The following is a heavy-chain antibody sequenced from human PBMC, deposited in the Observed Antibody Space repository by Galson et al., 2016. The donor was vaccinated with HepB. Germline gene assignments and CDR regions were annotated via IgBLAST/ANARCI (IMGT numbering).Heavy chain of an antibody. CDR1: GFTFSDYW. Sequence: SLRLSCAASGFTFSDYWMNWVRQAPGKGLEWVANIRPEGSGKNYVDSVKGRFTISRDNPKKSLYLQMNILRAEDTAVYYCARGLDAHKGGGWHYGMDVWGQGTTVTVSS. CDR3: ARGLDAHKGGGWHYGMDV. J-gene: IGHJ6*02. D-gene: IGHD1-1*01. V-gene: IGHV3-7*01. CDR2: IRPEGSGK.